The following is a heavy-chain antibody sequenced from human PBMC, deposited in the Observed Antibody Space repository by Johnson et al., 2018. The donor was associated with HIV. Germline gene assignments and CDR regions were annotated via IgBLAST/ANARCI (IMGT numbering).Heavy chain of an antibody. CDR3: ARDLDTAMVTCAFDI. CDR1: GFTFSNYD. V-gene: IGHV3-30*02. D-gene: IGHD5-18*01. J-gene: IGHJ3*02. Sequence: QVQLVESGGGVVQPGGSLRLSCAASGFTFSNYDIHWVRQAPGKGLEWVAFIRYDGTNKHYADSVKGRFTISRDNSKNTLYLQMNSLRAEDTAVYYCARDLDTAMVTCAFDIWGQGTMVTVSS. CDR2: IRYDGTNK.